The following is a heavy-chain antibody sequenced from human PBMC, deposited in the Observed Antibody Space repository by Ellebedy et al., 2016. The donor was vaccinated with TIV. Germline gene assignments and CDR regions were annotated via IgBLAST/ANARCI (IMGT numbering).Heavy chain of an antibody. V-gene: IGHV4-34*01. CDR2: INRSGST. J-gene: IGHJ6*02. D-gene: IGHD2-15*01. CDR1: GGSFSGYY. CDR3: VVAATSGYYYYGMDV. Sequence: SETLSLXXAVYGGSFSGYYWSWIRQPPGKGLEWIGEINRSGSTNYNPSLKSRVTISVDTSKNQFSLKLSSVTAADTAVYYCVVAATSGYYYYGMDVWGQGTTVTVSS.